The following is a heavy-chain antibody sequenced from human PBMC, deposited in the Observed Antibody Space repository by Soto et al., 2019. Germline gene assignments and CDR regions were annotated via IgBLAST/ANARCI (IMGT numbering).Heavy chain of an antibody. CDR1: GITFSNYW. D-gene: IGHD3-9*01. Sequence: PGGSLRLSCAASGITFSNYWMSWVRQAPGKGLEWVANIKKDGSEKQYVDSVKGRFTISRDNTKNSLSLQMNNLRAEDTGFYYCATRPPGERYLGVFDYWGQGTLVTVS. CDR3: ATRPPGERYLGVFDY. CDR2: IKKDGSEK. V-gene: IGHV3-7*02. J-gene: IGHJ4*02.